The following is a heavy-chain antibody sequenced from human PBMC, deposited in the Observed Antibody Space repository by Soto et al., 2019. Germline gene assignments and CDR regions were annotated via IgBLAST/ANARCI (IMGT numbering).Heavy chain of an antibody. CDR3: VRGGIAGNWFDP. Sequence: QVQLQESGPGLVKPSQTLSLTCSVSGGSITSGGFYWSWIRQHPEKGLEWIAYIFHSGSTDFNPSLKGRIIISADTSKNQFSLKLTSVTAADTAVYCCVRGGIAGNWFDPWGQGTLVTVSS. V-gene: IGHV4-31*03. J-gene: IGHJ5*02. CDR1: GGSITSGGFY. CDR2: IFHSGST. D-gene: IGHD6-13*01.